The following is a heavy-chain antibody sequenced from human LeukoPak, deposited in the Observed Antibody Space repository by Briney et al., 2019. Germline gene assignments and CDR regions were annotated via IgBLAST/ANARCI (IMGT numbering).Heavy chain of an antibody. V-gene: IGHV3-64*02. CDR3: ARVGGSGSYWYFDL. CDR1: GFIFSSYA. CDR2: ISSNGGST. Sequence: GGSLRLSCAASGFIFSSYAMHWVRQAPGRGLEYVSAISSNGGSTYYADSVKGRFTISRDNSKNTLYLQMGSLTVEDMAVHYCARVGGSGSYWYFDLWGRGTLVTVSS. J-gene: IGHJ2*01. D-gene: IGHD3-16*01.